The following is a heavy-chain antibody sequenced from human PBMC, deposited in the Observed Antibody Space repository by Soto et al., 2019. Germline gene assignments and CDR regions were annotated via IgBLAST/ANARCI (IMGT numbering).Heavy chain of an antibody. Sequence: GGSLELWCAASGVTFSSSVMHWARQAPGKGLEWVAVISYDGSNKYYADSVKGRFTISRDNSKNTLYLQMNSLRAEDTAVYYCAKDQGQWLGVFDYWGQGTLVTVSS. CDR2: ISYDGSNK. J-gene: IGHJ4*02. CDR1: GVTFSSSV. CDR3: AKDQGQWLGVFDY. D-gene: IGHD6-19*01. V-gene: IGHV3-30*18.